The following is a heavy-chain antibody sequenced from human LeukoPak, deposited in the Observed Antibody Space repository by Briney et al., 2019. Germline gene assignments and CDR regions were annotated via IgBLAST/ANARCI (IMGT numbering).Heavy chain of an antibody. CDR1: GFTFSNYA. CDR2: ISDVGGVT. Sequence: GGSLRLSCAASGFTFSNYAMSWVRQAPGKGPEWVSGISDVGGVTYYVDSVKGRFTISRDNSRDTLYLQMNSLRPEDTAVYYCAKDHWTDSSGPHFDYWGQGTLVTVSS. CDR3: AKDHWTDSSGPHFDY. D-gene: IGHD3-22*01. V-gene: IGHV3-23*01. J-gene: IGHJ4*02.